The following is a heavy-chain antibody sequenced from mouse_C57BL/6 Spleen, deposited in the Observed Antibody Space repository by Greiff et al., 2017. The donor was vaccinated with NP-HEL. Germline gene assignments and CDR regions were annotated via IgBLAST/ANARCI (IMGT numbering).Heavy chain of an antibody. CDR3: ARSSRGSSYVGAMDY. V-gene: IGHV1-80*01. CDR2: IYPGDGDT. J-gene: IGHJ4*01. D-gene: IGHD1-1*01. Sequence: QVTLKVSGAELVKPGASVKISCKASGYAFSSYWMNWVKQRPGKGLEWIGQIYPGDGDTNYNGKFKGKATLTADKSSSTAYMQLSSLTSEDSAVYFCARSSRGSSYVGAMDYWGQGTSVTVSS. CDR1: GYAFSSYW.